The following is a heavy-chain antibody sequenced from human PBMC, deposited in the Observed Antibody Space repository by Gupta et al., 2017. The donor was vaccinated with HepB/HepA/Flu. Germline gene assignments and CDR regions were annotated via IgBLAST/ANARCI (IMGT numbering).Heavy chain of an antibody. D-gene: IGHD2/OR15-2a*01. V-gene: IGHV3-30*18. J-gene: IGHJ4*02. CDR3: AKGILGFTWNRETDY. CDR1: GFNFSNYG. CDR2: ISYDGNHE. Sequence: QVHLVESGGGVVQPGRSLRLSCAASGFNFSNYGMHWVRQAPGKGLEWVAVISYDGNHEFYTDSVKGRFTISRDNSKNTVYLQMNGLRTEDTAVFYCAKGILGFTWNRETDYWGQGTLVTVSS.